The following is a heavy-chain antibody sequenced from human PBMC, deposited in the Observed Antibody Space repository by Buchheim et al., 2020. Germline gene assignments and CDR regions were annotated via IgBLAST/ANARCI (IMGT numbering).Heavy chain of an antibody. V-gene: IGHV3-23*01. J-gene: IGHJ4*02. CDR1: GFTFSSYA. CDR2: ISGSGGVT. Sequence: EVQLLESGGGLVQPGGSLRLSCAASGFTFSSYAMNWVRQAPGKGLEWVSSISGSGGVTYYADSVKGRFTISRDNSKNSLYLRMNSLRAEDTAAYYCMNHRGIAARPLNYWGQGTL. CDR3: MNHRGIAARPLNY. D-gene: IGHD6-6*01.